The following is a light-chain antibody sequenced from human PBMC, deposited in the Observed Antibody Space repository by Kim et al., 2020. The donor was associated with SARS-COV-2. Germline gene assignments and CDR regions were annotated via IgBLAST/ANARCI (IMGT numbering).Light chain of an antibody. CDR2: DAS. V-gene: IGKV3-11*01. J-gene: IGKJ4*01. CDR3: QQRSSWPLT. CDR1: QSVSTY. Sequence: LSPGERAAVPCRARQSVSTYLAWYQQKPGQAPRLLIYDASNRATGIPARFSGSGSGTDFTLTISSLEPEDFAVYYCQQRSSWPLTFGGGTKVDIK.